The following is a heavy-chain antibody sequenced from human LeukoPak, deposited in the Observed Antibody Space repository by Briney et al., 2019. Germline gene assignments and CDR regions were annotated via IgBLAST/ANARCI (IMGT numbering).Heavy chain of an antibody. CDR3: AKGSAVSTPYSFDS. CDR2: ISGDGGST. V-gene: IGHV3-23*01. Sequence: GGSLRLSCAASGFTFSSYAMSWVRQAPGKGLEWVSAISGDGGSTYYADSVKGRFTISRDNSNNTLYLQMNSLRAEDTAAYYCAKGSAVSTPYSFDSWGQGTLVTVSS. J-gene: IGHJ4*02. CDR1: GFTFSSYA. D-gene: IGHD6-13*01.